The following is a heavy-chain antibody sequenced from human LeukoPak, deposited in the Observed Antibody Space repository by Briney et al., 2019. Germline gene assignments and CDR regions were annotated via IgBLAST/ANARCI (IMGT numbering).Heavy chain of an antibody. V-gene: IGHV4-59*11. CDR2: IHSSGTT. D-gene: IGHD3-10*01. CDR1: GDSINSHY. J-gene: IGHJ4*02. Sequence: SETLSLTCAVSGDSINSHYWNWIRRPPGKGLEWVAYIHSSGTTSTNPSLRSRVTVSLDTSKNQFSLKLSSVTAADTAVYYCARAMVRGALTFDYWGQGTLVTVSS. CDR3: ARAMVRGALTFDY.